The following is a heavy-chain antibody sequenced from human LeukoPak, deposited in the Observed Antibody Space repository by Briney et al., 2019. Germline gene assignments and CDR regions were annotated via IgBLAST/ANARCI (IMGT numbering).Heavy chain of an antibody. V-gene: IGHV4-59*08. CDR1: AGSINSNH. D-gene: IGHD1-1*01. CDR3: GRLGYTSKWYKFDY. J-gene: IGHJ4*02. CDR2: IYSSGTT. Sequence: TSENLSFNSTGAAGSINSNHWSWIRQRPGQGLEWIGYIYSSGTTYYNPSLESRVTISVDTSRNQLSLKLSSVTAAETAVYYCGRLGYTSKWYKFDYWGQGTLVTVSS.